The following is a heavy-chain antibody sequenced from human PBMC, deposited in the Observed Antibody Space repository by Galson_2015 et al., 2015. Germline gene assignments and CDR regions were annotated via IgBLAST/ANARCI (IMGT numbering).Heavy chain of an antibody. CDR2: IYYSGST. CDR1: GGSVSSGSHY. J-gene: IGHJ4*02. V-gene: IGHV4-61*01. Sequence: SETLSLTCSVSGGSVSSGSHYWSWLRQPPGKGLEWIGYIYYSGSTNYNPSLGSRVTISVDTSKNQFSLELNSVTAADTAVYYCARARNLRSQTPCYFDSWAQGTLVTVSS. D-gene: IGHD4-17*01. CDR3: ARARNLRSQTPCYFDS.